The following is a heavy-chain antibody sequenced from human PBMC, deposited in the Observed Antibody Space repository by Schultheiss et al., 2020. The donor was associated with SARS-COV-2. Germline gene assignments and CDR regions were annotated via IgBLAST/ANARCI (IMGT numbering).Heavy chain of an antibody. CDR3: ASKTPLTGYVY. V-gene: IGHV3-30*03. CDR2: ISYDGSNK. CDR1: GFTFSTYG. J-gene: IGHJ4*02. Sequence: GESLKISCAASGFTFSTYGMHWVRQAPGKGLEWVAVISYDGSNKYYADSVKGRFTISRDNSKNTLYLQMNSLRAEDTAVYYCASKTPLTGYVYWGQGTLVTVSS. D-gene: IGHD3-9*01.